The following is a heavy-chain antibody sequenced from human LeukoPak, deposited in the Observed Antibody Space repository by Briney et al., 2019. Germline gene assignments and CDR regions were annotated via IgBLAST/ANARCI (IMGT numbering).Heavy chain of an antibody. D-gene: IGHD1-26*01. J-gene: IGHJ4*02. CDR1: GYTFTGYY. Sequence: ASVKVSCKASGYTFTGYYMHWVRQAPGQGLEWMGWINPNSGGTNYAQKFQGRVTMTRDASISTAYMELSRLRSDDTAAYYCARDQEGATPDYWGQGTLVTVSS. V-gene: IGHV1-2*02. CDR2: INPNSGGT. CDR3: ARDQEGATPDY.